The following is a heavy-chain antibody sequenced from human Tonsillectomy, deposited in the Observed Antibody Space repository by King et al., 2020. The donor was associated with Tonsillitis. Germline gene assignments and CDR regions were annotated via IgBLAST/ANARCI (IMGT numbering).Heavy chain of an antibody. CDR2: INWNSASI. Sequence: VQLVESGGGLVQPGRSLRLSCAASGFTFDDYAMHWVRQAPGKGLEWVSGINWNSASIAYADSVKGRFTISRDNAKNSLYLQMNSLRADDTALYYCAKDMGNFEMDTKDGNVFDIWGQGKMVTVSS. CDR3: AKDMGNFEMDTKDGNVFDI. CDR1: GFTFDDYA. V-gene: IGHV3-9*01. J-gene: IGHJ3*02. D-gene: IGHD5-24*01.